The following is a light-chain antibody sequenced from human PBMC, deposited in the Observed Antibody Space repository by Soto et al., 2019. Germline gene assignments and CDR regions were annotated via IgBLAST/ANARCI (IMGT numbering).Light chain of an antibody. CDR3: CLYTTTSVV. CDR2: DVT. CDR1: SSDIGTYDH. V-gene: IGLV2-14*03. J-gene: IGLJ2*01. Sequence: QSALTQPASVSGSPGQSITISCTITSSDIGTYDHVSWYQQHPAKAPKPIIYDVTDRPSGVSNRFSGSKSGNTASLIISGLQAEDEADYFCCLYTTTSVVFGGGTKLTVL.